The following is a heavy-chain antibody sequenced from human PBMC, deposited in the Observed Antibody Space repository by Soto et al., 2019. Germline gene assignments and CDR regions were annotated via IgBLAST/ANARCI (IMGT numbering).Heavy chain of an antibody. CDR1: GGSFSGYY. J-gene: IGHJ4*02. D-gene: IGHD3-10*01. Sequence: SETLSLTCAVYGGSFSGYYWSWIRQPPGKGLEWIGYIYYSGSTNYNPSLKSRVTISVDTSKNQFSLKLSSVTAADTAVYYCARQYGSGSYPSDYWGQGTLVTVSS. CDR2: IYYSGST. V-gene: IGHV4-59*01. CDR3: ARQYGSGSYPSDY.